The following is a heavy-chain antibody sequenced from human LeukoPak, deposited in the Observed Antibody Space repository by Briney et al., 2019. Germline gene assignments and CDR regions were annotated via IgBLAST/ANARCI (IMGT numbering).Heavy chain of an antibody. V-gene: IGHV3-30*02. Sequence: GGSLRLSCAASGSTFSSYGMHWVRQAPGKGLEWVAFIRYDGSNKYYADSVKGRFTISRDNSKNTLYLQMNSLRAEDTAVYYCAKRDCSGGSCYGGNWFDPWGQGTLVTVSS. CDR3: AKRDCSGGSCYGGNWFDP. CDR1: GSTFSSYG. CDR2: IRYDGSNK. D-gene: IGHD2-15*01. J-gene: IGHJ5*02.